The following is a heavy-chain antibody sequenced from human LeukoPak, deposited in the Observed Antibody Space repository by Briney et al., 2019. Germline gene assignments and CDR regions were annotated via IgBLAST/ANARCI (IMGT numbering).Heavy chain of an antibody. J-gene: IGHJ6*02. D-gene: IGHD3-3*01. CDR3: ARVEDSRITIFGVVISGMDV. V-gene: IGHV1-2*02. CDR2: INPNSGGT. Sequence: GASVKVSCKASGYTFTGYYMHWVRQAPGQGLEWMGWINPNSGGTNYAQKFQGRVTMTRDTSISTAYMEPSRLRSGDTAVYYCARVEDSRITIFGVVISGMDVWGQGTTVTVSS. CDR1: GYTFTGYY.